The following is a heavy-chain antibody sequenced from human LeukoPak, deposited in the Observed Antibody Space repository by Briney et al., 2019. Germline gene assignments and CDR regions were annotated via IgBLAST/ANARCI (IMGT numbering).Heavy chain of an antibody. CDR3: AKARWSGPFYFDY. CDR1: GFTFSNFA. Sequence: GGSLRLSCAASGFTFSNFAMNWVRQAPGKGLEWVSTISGSGGITYYADSVKGRFTISRDNSKNTPYLQMNSLRAEDTAVYYCAKARWSGPFYFDYWGQGTLVTVSS. V-gene: IGHV3-23*01. CDR2: ISGSGGIT. D-gene: IGHD3-3*01. J-gene: IGHJ4*02.